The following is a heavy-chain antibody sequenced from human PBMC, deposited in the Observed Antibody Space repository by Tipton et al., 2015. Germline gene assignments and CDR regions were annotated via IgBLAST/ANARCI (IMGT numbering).Heavy chain of an antibody. D-gene: IGHD2-15*01. CDR2: IIPIFGTA. CDR3: ARVRELDCIVGSCSPPYFYGMGV. V-gene: IGHV1-69*13. J-gene: IGHJ6*02. Sequence: QLAQSGAEVKKPGASVKVSCKASGYSFTSYGISWVRQTPGQGLEWMGGIIPIFGTANYAQNFQGRVTITADESTSTAYMKLSSPRSEDTAVYYGARVRELDCIVGSCSPPYFYGMGVWGQVTTASVSS. CDR1: GYSFTSYG.